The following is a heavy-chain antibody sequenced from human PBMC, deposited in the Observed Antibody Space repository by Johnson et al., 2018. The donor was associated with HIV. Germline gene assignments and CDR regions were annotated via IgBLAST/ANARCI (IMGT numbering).Heavy chain of an antibody. Sequence: QVQLVESGGGVVQPGGSLRLSCAASGFTFSSYGMHWVRQAPGKGLEWVAVISYDGSNKYYADSVKGRFTISRDNSKNTLYLQMNSLRAEDTAVYYCASGRPIFEAFDIWGQGTMVTVSS. V-gene: IGHV3-30*03. CDR1: GFTFSSYG. J-gene: IGHJ3*02. CDR2: ISYDGSNK. CDR3: ASGRPIFEAFDI. D-gene: IGHD2-21*01.